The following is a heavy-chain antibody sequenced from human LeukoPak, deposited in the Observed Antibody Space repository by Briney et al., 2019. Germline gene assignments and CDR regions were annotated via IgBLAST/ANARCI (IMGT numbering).Heavy chain of an antibody. D-gene: IGHD3-22*01. J-gene: IGHJ4*02. CDR2: IYISGNT. CDR3: ARANYYGSSGYYAPFDY. Sequence: SETLSLTCTVSGGSISSYYWSWIRQPAGKGLEWIGRIYISGNTNYNPSLKSRVTMSVDTSKNQFSLKLSSVTAADTAMYYCARANYYGSSGYYAPFDYWGQGTLVTVSS. CDR1: GGSISSYY. V-gene: IGHV4-4*07.